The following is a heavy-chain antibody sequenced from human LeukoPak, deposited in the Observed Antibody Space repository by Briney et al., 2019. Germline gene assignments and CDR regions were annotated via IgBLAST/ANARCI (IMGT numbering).Heavy chain of an antibody. CDR3: ARQSTPHGNFDY. Sequence: GGSLRLSCAASGFILSNYAMHWVRQPAGKGLEWVSALGTAGDTFYPGSVKGRFTISRDNAKKFLFLQMSSLRAEDTAIYYCARQSTPHGNFDYWGQGTLVTVSS. D-gene: IGHD5-24*01. CDR1: GFILSNYA. J-gene: IGHJ4*02. V-gene: IGHV3-13*01. CDR2: LGTAGDT.